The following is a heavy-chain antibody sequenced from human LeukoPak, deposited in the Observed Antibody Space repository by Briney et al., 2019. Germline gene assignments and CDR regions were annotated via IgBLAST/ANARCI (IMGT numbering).Heavy chain of an antibody. V-gene: IGHV3-9*01. D-gene: IGHD6-6*01. CDR3: ARPQTSSSSTASLGY. CDR2: ISWNSGSI. J-gene: IGHJ4*02. Sequence: GGSLRLSCAASGFTFDDYAMHWVRQAPGKGLEWVSGISWNSGSIGYADSVKGRFTISRDNAKNSLYLQMDSLRAEDTAIYYCARPQTSSSSTASLGYWGQGTLVTVSS. CDR1: GFTFDDYA.